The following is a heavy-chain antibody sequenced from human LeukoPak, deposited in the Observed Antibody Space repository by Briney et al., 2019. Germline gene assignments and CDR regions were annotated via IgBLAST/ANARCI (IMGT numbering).Heavy chain of an antibody. CDR3: AKSVQLDIRYCSSTSCPYYFDY. V-gene: IGHV3-23*01. CDR1: GFTFSSYA. J-gene: IGHJ4*02. Sequence: GSLRLSCAASGFTFSSYAMSWVRQAPGKGLEWVSAISGSGGSTYYADSVKGRFTISRDNSKNTLYLQMNSLRAEDTAVYYCAKSVQLDIRYCSSTSCPYYFDYWGQGTLVTVSS. CDR2: ISGSGGST. D-gene: IGHD2-2*01.